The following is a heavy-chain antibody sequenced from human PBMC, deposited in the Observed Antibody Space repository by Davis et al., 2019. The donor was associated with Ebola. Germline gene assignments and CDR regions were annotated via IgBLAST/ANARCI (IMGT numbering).Heavy chain of an antibody. J-gene: IGHJ1*01. CDR3: ARDDQMATTQKRYFQH. CDR1: GYTFTNYY. D-gene: IGHD5-24*01. Sequence: AASVKVSCKASGYTFTNYYMHWVRQAPGQGLEWMGMINPNDGRTIYAQKFQGRVTMTRDTSTSTVYMELSSLRSEDTAVYYCARDDQMATTQKRYFQHWGQGTLVTVSS. V-gene: IGHV1-46*03. CDR2: INPNDGRT.